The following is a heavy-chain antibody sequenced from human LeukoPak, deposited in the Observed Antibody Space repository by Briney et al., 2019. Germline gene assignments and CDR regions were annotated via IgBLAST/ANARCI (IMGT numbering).Heavy chain of an antibody. CDR2: INTGNGNT. Sequence: GASVKVSCKASEYTFTKYAMHWVRQAPGQRPEWMGWINTGNGNTKYSQKFQGRVTITRDTSASTAYMELRSLRSDDTAVYYCARDLSTIGLYYFDYWGQGTLVTVSS. J-gene: IGHJ4*02. D-gene: IGHD5/OR15-5a*01. CDR3: ARDLSTIGLYYFDY. CDR1: EYTFTKYA. V-gene: IGHV1-3*04.